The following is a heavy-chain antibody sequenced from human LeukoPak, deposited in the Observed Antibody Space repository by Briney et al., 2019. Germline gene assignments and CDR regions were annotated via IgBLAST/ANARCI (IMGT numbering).Heavy chain of an antibody. CDR3: ARDRGGDYTDV. D-gene: IGHD3-16*01. CDR1: GFTFSSYW. J-gene: IGHJ6*03. Sequence: PGGSLRLSCAVSGFTFSSYWMSWVRQAPGKGLEWVANIDPDGSEKYHLDSVKGRFTISRDNAKTSLYLQMNSLRAEDTAVYYCARDRGGDYTDVWGKGTTVTVSS. V-gene: IGHV3-7*01. CDR2: IDPDGSEK.